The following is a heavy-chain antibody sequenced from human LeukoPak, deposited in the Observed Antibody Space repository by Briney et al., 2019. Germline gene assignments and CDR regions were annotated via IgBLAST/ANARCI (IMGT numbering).Heavy chain of an antibody. D-gene: IGHD6-13*01. V-gene: IGHV1-2*02. CDR1: GYTFTGYY. CDR2: INPNSGGT. Sequence: ASVKVSCKASGYTFTGYYMHWVRQAPGQGLEWMGWINPNSGGTNYAQKLQGRVTMTTDTSTSTAYMELRSLRSDDTAVYYCARDSSSWYGYYGMDVWGQGTTVTVSS. CDR3: ARDSSSWYGYYGMDV. J-gene: IGHJ6*02.